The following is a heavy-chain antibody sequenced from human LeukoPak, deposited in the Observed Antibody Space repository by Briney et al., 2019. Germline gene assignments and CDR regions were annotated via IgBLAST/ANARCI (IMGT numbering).Heavy chain of an antibody. D-gene: IGHD2-15*01. CDR1: GLSFSGYS. CDR3: ATDRDGGTFRDAFDI. Sequence: GGSLRFSCVASGLSFSGYSMNWVRRAPGKGLEWVSYIRSSSSIIYYADSVEGRFTVSRDNAKNSLYLQMNSLRAEDTAVYYCATDRDGGTFRDAFDIWGQGTVVTVSS. J-gene: IGHJ3*02. CDR2: IRSSSSII. V-gene: IGHV3-48*01.